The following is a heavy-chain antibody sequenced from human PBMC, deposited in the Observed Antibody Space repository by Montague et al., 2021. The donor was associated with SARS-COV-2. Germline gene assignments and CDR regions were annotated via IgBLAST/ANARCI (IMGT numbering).Heavy chain of an antibody. J-gene: IGHJ4*02. Sequence: SESLSLTCDVYGGSISRYHWSWIRQPAGKGLEWLGRIYNSGSTNYNPSLKSRVTMSIDTSTNQFSLKLSSVTAADTAVYYYARDRVGVGSSCRSTVDWYFDYWGQGTLVTVSS. CDR2: IYNSGST. CDR3: ARDRVGVGSSCRSTVDWYFDY. V-gene: IGHV4-4*07. CDR1: GGSISRYH. D-gene: IGHD6-13*01.